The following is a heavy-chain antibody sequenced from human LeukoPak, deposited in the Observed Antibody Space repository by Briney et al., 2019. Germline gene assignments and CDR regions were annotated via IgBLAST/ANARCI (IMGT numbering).Heavy chain of an antibody. CDR2: ISAYNGNT. CDR3: ARDDKYYYDSSGYQSNQYYYYGMDV. CDR1: GYTFTSYG. V-gene: IGHV1-18*01. D-gene: IGHD3-22*01. Sequence: ASVKVSFKASGYTFTSYGISWVRQAPGQGLEWMGWISAYNGNTNYAQKLQGRATMTTDTSTSTAYMELRSLRSDDTAVYYCARDDKYYYDSSGYQSNQYYYYGMDVWGQGTTVTVSS. J-gene: IGHJ6*02.